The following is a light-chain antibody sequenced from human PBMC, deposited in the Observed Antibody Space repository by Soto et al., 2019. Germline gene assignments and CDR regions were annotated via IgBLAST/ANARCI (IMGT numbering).Light chain of an antibody. V-gene: IGKV3D-7*01. J-gene: IGKJ5*01. CDR2: GAS. CDR1: ESISSSY. Sequence: EVVLTQSPATLSLFPGEGATLSCRFSESISSSYLSWYQQRPGQAPRLLIYGASTRASGIPARFSGSGRGSGTDFTLTISSLQPEDFAVYYCQKDYNLPINCGQGTRLAIK. CDR3: QKDYNLPIN.